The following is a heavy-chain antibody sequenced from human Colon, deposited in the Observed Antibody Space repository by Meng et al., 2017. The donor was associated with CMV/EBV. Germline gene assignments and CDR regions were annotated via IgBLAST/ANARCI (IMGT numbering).Heavy chain of an antibody. V-gene: IGHV3-66*02. CDR3: ATAARGPGDY. J-gene: IGHJ4*02. D-gene: IGHD6-6*01. Sequence: GESLKISCAASGFTVSSNYMSWVRQAPGKGLEWVSVIYSGGSTYYADSVQGRFSTSRDSSKNTLYLQMNSLGPEDTAVYYCATAARGPGDYWGQGTLVTVSS. CDR1: GFTVSSNY. CDR2: IYSGGST.